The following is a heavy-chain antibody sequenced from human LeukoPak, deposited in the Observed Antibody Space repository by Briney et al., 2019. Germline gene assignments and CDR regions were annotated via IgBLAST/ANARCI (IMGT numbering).Heavy chain of an antibody. Sequence: SETLSLACAVSGGSISSSNWWSWVRQPPGKGLEWIGEIYHSGSTNYNLSLKSRVTISVDKSKNQFSLKLSSVTAADTAVYYCARSIYGDHDALDYWGQGTLVTVSS. J-gene: IGHJ4*02. D-gene: IGHD4-17*01. CDR2: IYHSGST. CDR3: ARSIYGDHDALDY. V-gene: IGHV4-4*02. CDR1: GGSISSSNW.